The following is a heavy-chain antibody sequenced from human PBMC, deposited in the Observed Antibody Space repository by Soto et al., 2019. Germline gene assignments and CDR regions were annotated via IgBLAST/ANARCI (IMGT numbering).Heavy chain of an antibody. CDR3: ASDLDSTVRYYMSDSWFDP. Sequence: QVQLQESGPGLVKPSGTLSLTCAVSGGSINNNNWWTWVRQTPGTGLEWMGEIYHTGRTNYNPSLKSRVVISRASSKNQFSLALEFVGAADTAVYYCASDLDSTVRYYMSDSWFDPGGQGILVSV. CDR1: GGSINNNNW. V-gene: IGHV4-4*02. CDR2: IYHTGRT. J-gene: IGHJ5*02. D-gene: IGHD3-10*01.